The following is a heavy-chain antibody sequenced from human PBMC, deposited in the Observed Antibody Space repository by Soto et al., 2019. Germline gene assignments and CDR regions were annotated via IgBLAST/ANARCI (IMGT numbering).Heavy chain of an antibody. CDR2: IYPGDSDT. Sequence: GESLKISCKGSGYSFTSYWIGWVRQMPGKSLERMGIIYPGDSDTRYSPSFQGQVTISADKSISTAYLQWSSLKASDTAMYYRASTIAAADYYYGMDVWGQGTTVTVSS. CDR3: ASTIAAADYYYGMDV. CDR1: GYSFTSYW. J-gene: IGHJ6*02. D-gene: IGHD6-13*01. V-gene: IGHV5-51*01.